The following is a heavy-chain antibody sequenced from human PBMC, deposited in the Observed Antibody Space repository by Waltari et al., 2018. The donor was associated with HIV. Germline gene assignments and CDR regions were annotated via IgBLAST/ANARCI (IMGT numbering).Heavy chain of an antibody. V-gene: IGHV3-49*03. J-gene: IGHJ4*02. Sequence: VQLVESGGGLVQPGRSMRLSCTASGLPFVDFAMLWLCQVPGTGLEWVGFIRSKAYGGTTEYAASVKGRFTISRDDSKSIAYLQMNSLKTEDTAVYYCTREETYYYDSSAPTDYWGQGTLVTVSS. D-gene: IGHD3-22*01. CDR3: TREETYYYDSSAPTDY. CDR1: GLPFVDFA. CDR2: IRSKAYGGTT.